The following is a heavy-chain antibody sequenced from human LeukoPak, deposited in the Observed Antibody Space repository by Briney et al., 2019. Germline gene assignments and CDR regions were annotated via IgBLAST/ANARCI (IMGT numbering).Heavy chain of an antibody. D-gene: IGHD5-18*01. CDR3: ARDVGVDTAMVPPRGYFDY. V-gene: IGHV3-7*01. CDR1: GFTFSSYW. Sequence: PGGSLRLSCAASGFTFSSYWMSWVRQAPGKGLEGVANIKQDGSEKYYVDSVKGRFTISRDNAKNSLYLQMNSLRAEDTAVYYCARDVGVDTAMVPPRGYFDYWGQGNLVTVSS. J-gene: IGHJ4*02. CDR2: IKQDGSEK.